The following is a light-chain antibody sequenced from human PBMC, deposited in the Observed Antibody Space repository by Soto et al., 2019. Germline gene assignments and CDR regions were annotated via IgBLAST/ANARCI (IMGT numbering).Light chain of an antibody. CDR1: QSVSSY. CDR3: QERSNWPLT. J-gene: IGKJ5*01. CDR2: DAS. Sequence: EILFTQSPGPLYLSPGERATLFFRASQSVSSYFAWYQQKPGQAPNLLIYDASNRATGIPARFSGSGSGTDFTLTISSLEPEDFAGYCCQERSNWPLTFCQGTRLE. V-gene: IGKV3-11*01.